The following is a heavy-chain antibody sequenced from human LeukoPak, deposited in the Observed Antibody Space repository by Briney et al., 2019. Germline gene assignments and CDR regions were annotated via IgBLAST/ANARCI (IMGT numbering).Heavy chain of an antibody. CDR1: ANSFSDYY. D-gene: IGHD5-24*01. J-gene: IGHJ5*02. CDR3: ARDSRRLQEGWFDP. V-gene: IGHV3-11*04. CDR2: ISNSGSRV. Sequence: GGSLRLSCVASANSFSDYYMSWIRQAPGKGLEGISYISNSGSRVYYADSVKGRFTISRDNAKNSLYLQMDSLRAEDTAVYYCARDSRRLQEGWFDPWGQGTLVTVSS.